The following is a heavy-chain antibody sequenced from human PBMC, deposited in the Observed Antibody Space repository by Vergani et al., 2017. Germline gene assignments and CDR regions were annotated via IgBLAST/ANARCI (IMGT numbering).Heavy chain of an antibody. CDR1: GFTFSSYA. CDR2: ISYDGSNK. D-gene: IGHD3-22*01. J-gene: IGHJ2*01. V-gene: IGHV3-30-3*01. CDR3: ARTRYYYDSTKYWYFDL. Sequence: VQLLESGGGLVQPGGSLRLSCAASGFTFSSYAMHWVRQAPGKGLEWVAVISYDGSNKYYADSVKGRFTISRDNSKNTLYLQMNSLRAEDTAVYYCARTRYYYDSTKYWYFDLWGRGTLVTVSS.